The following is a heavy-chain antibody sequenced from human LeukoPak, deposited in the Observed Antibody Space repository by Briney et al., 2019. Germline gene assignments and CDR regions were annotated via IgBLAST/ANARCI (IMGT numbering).Heavy chain of an antibody. D-gene: IGHD4-17*01. CDR2: ISNSSSTI. V-gene: IGHV3-48*01. Sequence: PGGSLRLSCAASGFTFSSYSMNWVRQAPGKGLEWVSYISNSSSTIYYADSVKGRFTISRDNAKNSLYLQMNSLRAEDTAVYYCARAVHYGERLDYWVQGTLVTVSS. J-gene: IGHJ4*02. CDR3: ARAVHYGERLDY. CDR1: GFTFSSYS.